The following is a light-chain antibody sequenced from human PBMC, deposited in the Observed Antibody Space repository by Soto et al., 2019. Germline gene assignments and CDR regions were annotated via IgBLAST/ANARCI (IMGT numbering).Light chain of an antibody. V-gene: IGKV3-11*01. CDR1: QSVSSY. Sequence: EIVLTQSPATLSLSPGERATLSCRASQSVSSYLAWYQQKPGQAPRLLMYEASNRATGIPARFSGGGSGTDFTLTITRLEPEDFAVFYCQQYGSSEIIFGQGTRLEIK. CDR2: EAS. J-gene: IGKJ5*01. CDR3: QQYGSSEII.